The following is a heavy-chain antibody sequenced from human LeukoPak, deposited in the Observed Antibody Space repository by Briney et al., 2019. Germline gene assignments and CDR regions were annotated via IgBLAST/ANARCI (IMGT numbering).Heavy chain of an antibody. Sequence: PGGSLRLSCAASGFTFSRYWMSWVRQAPGKGLEWVANIKQDGSDKRYVDSVKGRFTISRDNAKNSLYLQMNSLRAEDTAVYYCVRDNLYYFDSGTYYRAFDDWGQGTLVTVSS. CDR2: IKQDGSDK. D-gene: IGHD3-22*01. V-gene: IGHV3-7*01. CDR3: VRDNLYYFDSGTYYRAFDD. J-gene: IGHJ4*02. CDR1: GFTFSRYW.